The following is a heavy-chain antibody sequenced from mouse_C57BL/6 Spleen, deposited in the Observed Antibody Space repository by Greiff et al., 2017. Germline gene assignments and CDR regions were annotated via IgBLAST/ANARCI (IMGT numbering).Heavy chain of an antibody. V-gene: IGHV1-61*01. J-gene: IGHJ4*01. Sequence: QVQLQQSGAELVRPGSSVKLSCKASGYTFTSYWMDWVKQRPGQGLEWIGNIYPSDSETHYNQKFKDKATLTVDKSSSTAYMQLSSLTSEDSAVYYCAREGDYAMDYWGQGTSVTVSS. CDR2: IYPSDSET. CDR3: AREGDYAMDY. CDR1: GYTFTSYW.